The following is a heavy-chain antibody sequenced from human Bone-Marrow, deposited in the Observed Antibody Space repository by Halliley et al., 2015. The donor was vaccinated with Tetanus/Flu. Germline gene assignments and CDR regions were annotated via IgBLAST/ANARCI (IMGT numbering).Heavy chain of an antibody. CDR3: AKVRQRVAVAAPFDS. J-gene: IGHJ4*02. Sequence: VSTIGSRCPSTFYADSVKGRFTVSRDNSKNNVYLQMDSLRAEDTAIYYCAKVRQRVAVAAPFDSWGQGTLVTVSS. CDR2: IGSRCPST. D-gene: IGHD6-19*01. V-gene: IGHV3-23*01.